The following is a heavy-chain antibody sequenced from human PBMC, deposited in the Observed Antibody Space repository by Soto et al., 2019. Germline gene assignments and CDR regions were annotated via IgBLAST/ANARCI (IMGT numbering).Heavy chain of an antibody. CDR1: GFTFNQYA. V-gene: IGHV3-23*01. CDR2: ISGSGAST. J-gene: IGHJ4*02. D-gene: IGHD3-16*01. CDR3: AKTPGVITVITSFDH. Sequence: GESLTISCVSSGFTFNQYALAWVRQAPGKGLEWVSAISGSGASTYDADSVKGRFTISRDNSNNTLYLQMNSLRAEDTAVYYCAKTPGVITVITSFDHWGQGTPVTVSS.